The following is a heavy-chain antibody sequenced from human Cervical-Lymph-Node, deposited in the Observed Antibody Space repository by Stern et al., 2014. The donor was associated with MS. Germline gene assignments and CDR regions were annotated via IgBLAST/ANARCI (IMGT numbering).Heavy chain of an antibody. D-gene: IGHD5-24*01. CDR2: FYSGIST. J-gene: IGHJ5*02. V-gene: IGHV3-66*01. CDR3: TREMAARRLDP. Sequence: EVQLLESGGTLVQPGGSLSLSCAASGSTVNSNYMTWVRQAPGKGLEWVSIFYSGISTYYAESVKGRFSFSIDNSKNTLFLHMNNLRVEDTAMYYCTREMAARRLDPWGQGTLVIVSA. CDR1: GSTVNSNY.